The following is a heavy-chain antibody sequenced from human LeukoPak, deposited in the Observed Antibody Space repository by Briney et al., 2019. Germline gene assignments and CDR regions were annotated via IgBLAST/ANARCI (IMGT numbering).Heavy chain of an antibody. CDR3: ARSSPKYYHDY. Sequence: TGGSLRLSCAASGFTFDDYGMSWVRQAPGKGLEWVSGINWNGGSTGYADSVKGRFTISRDNAKNSLYLQMNSLRAEDTAVYYCARSSPKYYHDYWGQGTLVTVSS. CDR1: GFTFDDYG. CDR2: INWNGGST. J-gene: IGHJ4*02. V-gene: IGHV3-20*04.